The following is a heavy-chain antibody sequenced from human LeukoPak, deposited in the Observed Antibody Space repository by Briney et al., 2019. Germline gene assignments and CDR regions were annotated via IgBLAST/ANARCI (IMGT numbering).Heavy chain of an antibody. CDR3: ARDPSSGWYLKGWFDP. J-gene: IGHJ5*02. V-gene: IGHV3-21*01. D-gene: IGHD6-19*01. CDR1: GGSISSSSYY. Sequence: ETLSLTCTVSGGSISSSSYYWGWVRQAPGKGLEWVSSISSGSSNIYYADSVKGRFTTSRDNAKNSLYLQMNSLRAEDTAVYYCARDPSSGWYLKGWFDPWGQGTLVTVSS. CDR2: ISSGSSNI.